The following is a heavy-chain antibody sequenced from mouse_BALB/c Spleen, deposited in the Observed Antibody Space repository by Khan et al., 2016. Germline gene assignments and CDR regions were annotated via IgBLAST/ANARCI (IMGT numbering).Heavy chain of an antibody. V-gene: IGHV10-1*02. D-gene: IGHD1-1*01. CDR2: IRSKSNNYAT. CDR3: VRRVLRDWYFDV. J-gene: IGHJ1*01. Sequence: EVQLVESGGGLVQPTGSLKLSCAASGFTFNTYAMNWVRQAPGKGLEWVARIRSKSNNYATYYADSVKDRFTISRDDSQSMLYLQMNNMKTEDTAMYYCVRRVLRDWYFDVWGAGTTVTVSS. CDR1: GFTFNTYA.